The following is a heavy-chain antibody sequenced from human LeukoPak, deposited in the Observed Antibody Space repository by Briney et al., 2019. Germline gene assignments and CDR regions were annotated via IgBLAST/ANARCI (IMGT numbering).Heavy chain of an antibody. D-gene: IGHD3-22*01. Sequence: PGGSLRLSCAVSGFTFSYYEMNWVRQAPGKGLEWVSYISSSGSTIYYADSVKGRFTISRDNAKNSLYLQMNSLRAEDTAVYYCARESQSAYYFDSSGYEDVFDIWGQGTMVTVSS. CDR3: ARESQSAYYFDSSGYEDVFDI. J-gene: IGHJ3*02. CDR2: ISSSGSTI. V-gene: IGHV3-48*03. CDR1: GFTFSYYE.